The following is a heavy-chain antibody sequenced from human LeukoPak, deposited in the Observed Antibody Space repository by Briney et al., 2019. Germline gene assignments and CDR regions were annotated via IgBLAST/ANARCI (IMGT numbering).Heavy chain of an antibody. Sequence: PGGSLRLSCPASGLTFSSYSRNGVRQAPGKGLEWVSYISSSSSTIYYADSVKGRFTISRDNAKNSLYLQMNSLRDEDTAVYYCARGKPGYSSSWPFAFCGQGTLVTVSS. CDR1: GLTFSSYS. D-gene: IGHD6-13*01. CDR2: ISSSSSTI. V-gene: IGHV3-48*02. CDR3: ARGKPGYSSSWPFAF. J-gene: IGHJ4*02.